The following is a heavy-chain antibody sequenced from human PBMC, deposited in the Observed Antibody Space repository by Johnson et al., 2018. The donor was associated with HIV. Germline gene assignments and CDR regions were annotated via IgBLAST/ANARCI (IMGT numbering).Heavy chain of an antibody. CDR2: IIFDGVYK. Sequence: QVQLVESGGGVVQPGTSLTLSCAASGFPFRDSAMHWVRQAPGRGMEWLAVIIFDGVYKHHAESVRGRFTISRDNSKATLYLQMNSLRAEDTAVYYCAKEQWFGELFSAFDIWGQGTMVTVSS. CDR1: GFPFRDSA. J-gene: IGHJ3*02. CDR3: AKEQWFGELFSAFDI. V-gene: IGHV3-30-3*01. D-gene: IGHD3-10*01.